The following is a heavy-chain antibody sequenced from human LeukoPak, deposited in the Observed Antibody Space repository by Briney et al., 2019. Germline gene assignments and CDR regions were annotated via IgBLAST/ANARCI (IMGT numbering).Heavy chain of an antibody. CDR3: ASGPAELELTRD. J-gene: IGHJ4*02. CDR2: IYYSGST. V-gene: IGHV4-59*11. Sequence: SETLSLTCTVSGGSISSHYWSWIRQPPGKGLEWIGYIYYSGSTTYNPSLKSRVTISVDTSKNQFSLKLSSVTAADTAVYYCASGPAELELTRDWGQGTLVTVSS. CDR1: GGSISSHY. D-gene: IGHD1-7*01.